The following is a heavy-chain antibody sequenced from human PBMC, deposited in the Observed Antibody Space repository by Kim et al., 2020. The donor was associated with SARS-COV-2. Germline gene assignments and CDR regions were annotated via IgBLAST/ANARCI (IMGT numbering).Heavy chain of an antibody. Sequence: SETLSLTCTVSGGSISSSSYYWGWIRQPPGKGLEWIGSIYYSGSTYYNPSLKSRVTISVDTSKNQFSLKLSSVTAADTAVYYCARGRPGFYYYFDYWGQGTLVTVSS. D-gene: IGHD1-26*01. CDR2: IYYSGST. CDR1: GGSISSSSYY. CDR3: ARGRPGFYYYFDY. J-gene: IGHJ4*02. V-gene: IGHV4-39*07.